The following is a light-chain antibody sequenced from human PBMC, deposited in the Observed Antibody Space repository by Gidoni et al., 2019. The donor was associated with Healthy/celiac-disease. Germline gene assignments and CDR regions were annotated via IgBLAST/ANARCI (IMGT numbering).Light chain of an antibody. Sequence: IQMPQSPSSLSASVGDRVTITCRASQSISSYLNWYQQKPGKAPKLLIYAASSLQSGVTSRFSGSGAGRDCTITISSLQHEDFATYYCQQSYSTPPTYTFGEGTKLEIK. J-gene: IGKJ2*01. CDR3: QQSYSTPPTYT. V-gene: IGKV1-39*01. CDR2: AAS. CDR1: QSISSY.